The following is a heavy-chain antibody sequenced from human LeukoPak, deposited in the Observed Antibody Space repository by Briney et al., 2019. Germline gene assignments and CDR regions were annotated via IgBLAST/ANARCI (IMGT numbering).Heavy chain of an antibody. CDR1: GFSFSNYG. CDR3: ARDSGGDGYRDAFDI. J-gene: IGHJ3*02. D-gene: IGHD5-24*01. Sequence: GRSLRLSCAASGFSFSNYGMHWVRQAPGKGLEWVAVMSYDGSNQNHADSVKGRFTISRDNSKNTLYLQMNSLGADDTAVYYCARDSGGDGYRDAFDIWGQGTMVTVSS. CDR2: MSYDGSNQ. V-gene: IGHV3-30*03.